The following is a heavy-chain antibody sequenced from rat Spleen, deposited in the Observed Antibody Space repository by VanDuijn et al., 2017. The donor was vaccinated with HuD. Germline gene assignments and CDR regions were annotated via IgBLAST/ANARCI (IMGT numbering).Heavy chain of an antibody. V-gene: IGHV5-29*01. J-gene: IGHJ2*01. CDR1: GLSFSNYD. CDR2: IIYDGSGT. CDR3: SRGGATRFDY. D-gene: IGHD1-11*01. Sequence: EVQLVESDGGLVQPGRSLKLSCAASGLSFSNYDMAWVRQAPTKGLEWVAIIIYDGSGTFYRDSVKGRFTVSRDNGQNTLYLQMNSLRPEDTATYYCSRGGATRFDYWGQGVMVTVSS.